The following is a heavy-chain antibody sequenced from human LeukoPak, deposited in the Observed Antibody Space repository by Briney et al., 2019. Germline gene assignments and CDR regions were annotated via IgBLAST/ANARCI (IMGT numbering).Heavy chain of an antibody. V-gene: IGHV1-2*04. J-gene: IGHJ6*02. Sequence: ASVKVSCKASGYTFTGYYMHWVRQAPGQGLEWMGWINPNSGGTNYAQKFQGWVTMTRDTSISTAYMELSRLRSDDTAVYYCARGYISSWFLSDYYYYGMDVWGQGTTVTVSS. CDR2: INPNSGGT. CDR1: GYTFTGYY. CDR3: ARGYISSWFLSDYYYYGMDV. D-gene: IGHD6-13*01.